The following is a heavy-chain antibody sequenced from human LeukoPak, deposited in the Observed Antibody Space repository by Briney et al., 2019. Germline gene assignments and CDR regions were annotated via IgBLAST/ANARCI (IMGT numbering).Heavy chain of an antibody. CDR3: ANRGSGGTYYFDY. CDR2: ISYDGSNK. V-gene: IGHV3-30-3*01. D-gene: IGHD2-15*01. J-gene: IGHJ4*02. Sequence: GGSLRLSCAASGFTFSSYAMHWVRQAPGKGLEWVAVISYDGSNKYYADSVKGRFTISRDNSKNTLYLQMNSLRAEDTAVYYCANRGSGGTYYFDYWGQGTLVTVSS. CDR1: GFTFSSYA.